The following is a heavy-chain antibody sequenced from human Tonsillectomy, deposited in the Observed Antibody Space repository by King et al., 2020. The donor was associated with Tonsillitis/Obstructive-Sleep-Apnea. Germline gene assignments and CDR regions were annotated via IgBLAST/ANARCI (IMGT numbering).Heavy chain of an antibody. D-gene: IGHD3-22*01. CDR2: ISAYNGDT. CDR1: GYTFTTYG. Sequence: VQLVESGAEVKKPGASVKVSCKASGYTFTTYGISWVRQAPGQGLEWMGWISAYNGDTNYAQKLQDRVTMTTDTSTSTAYMEVRSLRTDDTSVYYCARDSRSHYYDTSGYYPFEYWGQGTLVTVSS. J-gene: IGHJ4*02. V-gene: IGHV1-18*01. CDR3: ARDSRSHYYDTSGYYPFEY.